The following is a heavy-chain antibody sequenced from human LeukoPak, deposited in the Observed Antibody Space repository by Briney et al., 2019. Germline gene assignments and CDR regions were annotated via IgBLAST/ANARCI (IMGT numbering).Heavy chain of an antibody. D-gene: IGHD5-18*01. CDR2: IIPIFGIA. CDR3: AAEYSYGFMDV. J-gene: IGHJ6*02. CDR1: GGTFSSYA. V-gene: IGHV1-69*04. Sequence: SVKVSCKASGGTFSSYAISWVRQAPGQGLEWMGRIIPIFGIANYAQKFQGRVTITADKSTSTAYMELSSLRSGDTAVYYCAAEYSYGFMDVWGQGTTVTVSS.